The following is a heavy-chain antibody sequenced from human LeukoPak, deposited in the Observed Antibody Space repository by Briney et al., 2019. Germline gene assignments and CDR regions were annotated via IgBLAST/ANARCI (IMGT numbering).Heavy chain of an antibody. V-gene: IGHV3-23*01. CDR2: ILDSGYST. J-gene: IGHJ6*03. D-gene: IGHD3-16*01. CDR3: AKLGGHPLHNYYVGV. CDR1: GFTFSSYA. Sequence: GGSLRLSCAAFGFTFSSYAMSWVRQAPGKGLEWVSGILDSGYSTYYANSVKGRFTISRDNSNNTLYLQMNSLRAEDTAVYYCAKLGGHPLHNYYVGVWGKGTTVAVSS.